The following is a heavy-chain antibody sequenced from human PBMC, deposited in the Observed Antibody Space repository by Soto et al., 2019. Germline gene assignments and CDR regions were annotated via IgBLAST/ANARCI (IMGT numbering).Heavy chain of an antibody. Sequence: EASVKVSCKASGYTFTSYGISWVRQAPGQGLEWMGWISAYNGNTNYAQKLQGRVTMTTDTSTSTAYMELRSLRSDDTAVYYCAREGRDYYGSGSRKGGYYYYYMDVWGKGTTVTVSS. V-gene: IGHV1-18*01. J-gene: IGHJ6*03. CDR2: ISAYNGNT. D-gene: IGHD3-10*01. CDR3: AREGRDYYGSGSRKGGYYYYYMDV. CDR1: GYTFTSYG.